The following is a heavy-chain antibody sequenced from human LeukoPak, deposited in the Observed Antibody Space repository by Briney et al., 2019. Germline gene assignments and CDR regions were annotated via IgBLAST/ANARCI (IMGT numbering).Heavy chain of an antibody. Sequence: QSGGSLRLSCATPGFIFNTCGMNWVRQAPGKGLEWVAVISYDGSNKYYANSVKGRFTISRDNSKNTLYLQMNSLRAEDTAVYYCARERADDFWSGSYFDYWGQGTLVTVSS. CDR3: ARERADDFWSGSYFDY. J-gene: IGHJ4*02. CDR2: ISYDGSNK. D-gene: IGHD3-3*01. V-gene: IGHV3-30*03. CDR1: GFIFNTCG.